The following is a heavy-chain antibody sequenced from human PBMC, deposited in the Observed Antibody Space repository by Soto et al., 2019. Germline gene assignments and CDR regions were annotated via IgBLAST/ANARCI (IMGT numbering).Heavy chain of an antibody. V-gene: IGHV1-69*13. CDR3: ARSVGIVTNWFDP. J-gene: IGHJ5*02. CDR1: GGTFSSYA. Sequence: ASVKVSCKASGGTFSSYAISWVRQAPGQGLEWMGGIIPIFGTANYAQKFQGRVTITADESTSTAYMELSSLRSEDTAVYYCARSVGIVTNWFDPWGQGTLVTVSS. CDR2: IIPIFGTA. D-gene: IGHD1-26*01.